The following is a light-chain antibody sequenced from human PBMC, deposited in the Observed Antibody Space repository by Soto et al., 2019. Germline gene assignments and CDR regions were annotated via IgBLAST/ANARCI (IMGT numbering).Light chain of an antibody. Sequence: QSALTQPASVSGSPGQSITISCTGTSSDVGAYNYVSWYQQHPGKAPKLMIYDVSNRPSGVSNRFSGSKSGNMASLTISGLQAEDEADYYCSSYTSSRTSVVFGGGTKLTVL. J-gene: IGLJ2*01. V-gene: IGLV2-14*03. CDR1: SSDVGAYNY. CDR2: DVS. CDR3: SSYTSSRTSVV.